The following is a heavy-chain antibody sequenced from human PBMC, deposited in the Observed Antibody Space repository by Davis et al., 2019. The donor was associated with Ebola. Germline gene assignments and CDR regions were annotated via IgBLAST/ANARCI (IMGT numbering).Heavy chain of an antibody. V-gene: IGHV3-11*05. CDR2: ISSSSSYT. CDR1: GFTFSSYA. D-gene: IGHD3-10*01. CDR3: ARGFRRVDY. J-gene: IGHJ4*02. Sequence: GESLKISCAASGFTFSSYAMSWIRQAPGKGLEWVSYISSSSSYTNYADSVKGRFTISRDNAKNSLYLQMNSLRAEDTAVYYCARGFRRVDYWGQGTLVTVSS.